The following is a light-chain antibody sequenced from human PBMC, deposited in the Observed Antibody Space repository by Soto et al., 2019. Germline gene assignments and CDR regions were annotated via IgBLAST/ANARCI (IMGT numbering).Light chain of an antibody. Sequence: DIQMTQSPSSVSASVGDRVTITCRASQGVSTWLAWYQQKPGKAPNLLIYTASSLQSGVPSRFSGSGSGTDFTLTISSLQPEDFSTDYCQQTTTFPLTFGGGTKVEI. CDR3: QQTTTFPLT. CDR1: QGVSTW. J-gene: IGKJ4*01. CDR2: TAS. V-gene: IGKV1D-12*01.